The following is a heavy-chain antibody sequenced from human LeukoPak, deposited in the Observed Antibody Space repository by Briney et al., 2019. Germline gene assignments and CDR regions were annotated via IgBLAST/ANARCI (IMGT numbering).Heavy chain of an antibody. D-gene: IGHD3-3*01. CDR1: GGTFSSYA. CDR2: IIPIFGTA. V-gene: IGHV1-69*06. CDR3: AREGRFPFNWFDP. Sequence: WASVKVSCKASGGTFSSYAISWVRQAPGQGLEWMGGIIPIFGTANYAQKFQGRVTITADKSTSTAYMELSSLRSEDTAVYYCAREGRFPFNWFDPWGQGTLVTVSS. J-gene: IGHJ5*02.